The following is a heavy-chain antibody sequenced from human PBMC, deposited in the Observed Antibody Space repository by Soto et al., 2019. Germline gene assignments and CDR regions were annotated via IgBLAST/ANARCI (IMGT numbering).Heavy chain of an antibody. CDR1: GYNLTNYW. D-gene: IGHD4-4*01. CDR2: IYPGDSFT. V-gene: IGHV5-51*01. CDR3: ARLGDNNYQYIYNWFDP. Sequence: GESLTISCKVSGYNLTNYWIGWVRQMPGKDLEWMGIIYPGDSFTRYSPSLQGQVIISVDKAISTAYLQWRRLKASGTAMYYCARLGDNNYQYIYNWFDPWGQGTLVTVSS. J-gene: IGHJ5*02.